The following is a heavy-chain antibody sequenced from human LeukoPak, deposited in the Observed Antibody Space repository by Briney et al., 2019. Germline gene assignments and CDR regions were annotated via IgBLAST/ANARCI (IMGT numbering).Heavy chain of an antibody. D-gene: IGHD3-22*01. V-gene: IGHV1-69*13. Sequence: SVKVSCKASGGTSSSYAISWVRQAPGQGLEWMGGIIPIFGAANYAQKFQGRVTITADESTSTAYMELSSLRSEDTAVYYCARVGDDYYDSSGYSASDYWGQGTQVTVSS. J-gene: IGHJ4*02. CDR2: IIPIFGAA. CDR1: GGTSSSYA. CDR3: ARVGDDYYDSSGYSASDY.